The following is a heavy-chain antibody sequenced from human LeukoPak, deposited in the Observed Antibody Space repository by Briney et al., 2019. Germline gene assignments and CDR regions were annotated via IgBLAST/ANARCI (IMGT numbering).Heavy chain of an antibody. CDR3: AKDGLWFGELLAHLDY. CDR1: GFTFSSFW. CDR2: IKQDGSEK. D-gene: IGHD3-10*01. Sequence: PGGSLRLSCTASGFTFSSFWMSWVRQAPGKGLEWVANIKQDGSEKYYVDSVKGRFTISRDNSKNTLYLQMNSLRAEDTAVYYCAKDGLWFGELLAHLDYWGQGTLVTVSS. J-gene: IGHJ4*02. V-gene: IGHV3-7*01.